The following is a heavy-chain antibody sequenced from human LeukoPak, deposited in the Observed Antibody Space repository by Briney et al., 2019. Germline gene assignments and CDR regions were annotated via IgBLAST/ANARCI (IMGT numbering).Heavy chain of an antibody. CDR3: AKTGSSTSIPPILLYYYYMDV. Sequence: GGSLRLSCAASGFTFSSYAMHWVRQAPGKGLEWVAVISYDGSNKYYADSVKGRFTISRDNSKNTLYLQMNSLRAEDTAVYYCAKTGSSTSIPPILLYYYYMDVWGKGTTVTVSS. D-gene: IGHD2-2*01. V-gene: IGHV3-30-3*02. CDR2: ISYDGSNK. CDR1: GFTFSSYA. J-gene: IGHJ6*03.